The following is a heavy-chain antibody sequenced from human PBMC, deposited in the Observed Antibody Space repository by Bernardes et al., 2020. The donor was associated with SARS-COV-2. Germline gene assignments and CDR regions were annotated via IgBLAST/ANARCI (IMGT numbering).Heavy chain of an antibody. Sequence: GGSLRLSCAASGFTFSNAWMSWVRQAPGKGLEWVGRIKSKTDGGTTDYAAPVKGRFTISRDDSKNTLYLQMNSLKTEDTAVYYCTTGGAITIFGVVIVMDAFDIWGQGTMGTVYS. CDR2: IKSKTDGGTT. V-gene: IGHV3-15*01. D-gene: IGHD3-3*01. J-gene: IGHJ3*02. CDR3: TTGGAITIFGVVIVMDAFDI. CDR1: GFTFSNAW.